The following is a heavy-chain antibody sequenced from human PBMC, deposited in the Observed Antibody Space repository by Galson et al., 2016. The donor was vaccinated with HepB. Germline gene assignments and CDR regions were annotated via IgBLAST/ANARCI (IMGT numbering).Heavy chain of an antibody. J-gene: IGHJ4*02. CDR2: IEQDGSEI. CDR1: GITFSRYW. D-gene: IGHD6-19*01. V-gene: IGHV3-7*02. CDR3: VGGIGWLPDY. Sequence: SLRLSCAGSGITFSRYWMSWVRQAPGKGLEWVANIEQDGSEINYADSVKGRFTISRDNAKNPAFLQMNSLRGEDTAVYYCVGGIGWLPDYWGQGTLVTVSS.